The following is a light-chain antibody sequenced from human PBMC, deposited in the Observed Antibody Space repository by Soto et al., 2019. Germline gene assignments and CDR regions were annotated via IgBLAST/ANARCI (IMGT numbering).Light chain of an antibody. CDR2: DVS. J-gene: IGLJ1*01. CDR3: SSYTSSSTTV. V-gene: IGLV2-14*01. CDR1: SSDVGGYKY. Sequence: QSALTQPASVSGCPGQSITISCTGTSSDVGGYKYVSWYQQHPGKAPKLMIYDVSNRPSGVSNRFSGSKSGNTASLTISGLQAEDEADYYCSSYTSSSTTVFGTGTKLTVL.